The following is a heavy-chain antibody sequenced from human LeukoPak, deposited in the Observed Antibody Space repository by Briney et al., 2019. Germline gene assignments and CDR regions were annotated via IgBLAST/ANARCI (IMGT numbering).Heavy chain of an antibody. CDR1: GFTFSSYW. D-gene: IGHD5-18*01. J-gene: IGHJ4*02. Sequence: GGSLRLSCAASGFTFSSYWMHWVRQAPGKGPVWVSRINSDGSRTSYADSVKGRFTISRDNAKNSLYLQMNSLRAEDTAVYYCARDRNSYGVDYWGQGTLVTVSS. V-gene: IGHV3-74*01. CDR2: INSDGSRT. CDR3: ARDRNSYGVDY.